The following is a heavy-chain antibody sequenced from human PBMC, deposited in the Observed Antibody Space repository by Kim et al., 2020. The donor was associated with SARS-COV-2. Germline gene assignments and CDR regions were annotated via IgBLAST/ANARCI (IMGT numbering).Heavy chain of an antibody. CDR3: ARRNRYGFGNYYGMDV. J-gene: IGHJ6*02. V-gene: IGHV5-51*01. CDR1: GYSFTSYW. D-gene: IGHD3-10*01. Sequence: GESLKISCKGSGYSFTSYWIGWVRQMPGKGLEWIGIIYPGDSDTRYSPSFQGQVTISADKSISTAYLQWSSLKASDTAMYYCARRNRYGFGNYYGMDVWGQGTTVTVSS. CDR2: IYPGDSDT.